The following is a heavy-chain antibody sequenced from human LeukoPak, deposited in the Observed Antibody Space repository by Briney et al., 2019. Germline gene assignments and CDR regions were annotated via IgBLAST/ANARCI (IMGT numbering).Heavy chain of an antibody. J-gene: IGHJ5*02. Sequence: ASVTVSCKASGYTFTSYAMHWVRQAPGQRFEWMGWINAGNGNTKYSQKFQGRVTITRDTFASTAYVELSSLRSEDTAVYYCARGRYCSSTSCYTPTIPRFDPWGQGTLVTVSS. D-gene: IGHD2-2*02. CDR2: INAGNGNT. CDR3: ARGRYCSSTSCYTPTIPRFDP. V-gene: IGHV1-3*01. CDR1: GYTFTSYA.